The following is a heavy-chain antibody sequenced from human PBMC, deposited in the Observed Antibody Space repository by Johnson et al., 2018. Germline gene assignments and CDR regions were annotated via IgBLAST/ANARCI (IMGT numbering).Heavy chain of an antibody. D-gene: IGHD6-6*01. Sequence: EVQLLETGGGLVQPGRSLRLSCAASGFTFDDYAMHWVRQAPGKGLEWVSGISWNSGSIGYADSVTGRFTISRDNAKNSRYLQMNSLRAEDTALYYLAKEGSSSGYYYGMDVWGQGTTVTVSS. CDR3: AKEGSSSGYYYGMDV. CDR2: ISWNSGSI. J-gene: IGHJ6*02. CDR1: GFTFDDYA. V-gene: IGHV3-9*01.